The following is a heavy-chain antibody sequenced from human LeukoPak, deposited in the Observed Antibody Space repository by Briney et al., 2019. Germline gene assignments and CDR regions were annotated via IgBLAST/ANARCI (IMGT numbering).Heavy chain of an antibody. CDR2: IYYSGST. CDR1: GGSISSYY. V-gene: IGHV4-59*12. Sequence: PSETLSLTCTVSGGSISSYYWSWIRQPPGKGLEWIGYIYYSGSTNYNPSLKSRVTISVDTSKNQFSLKLSSVTAADTVVYYCARDPGEYDFWSGYPAQNWFDPWGQGTLVTVSS. J-gene: IGHJ5*02. D-gene: IGHD3-3*01. CDR3: ARDPGEYDFWSGYPAQNWFDP.